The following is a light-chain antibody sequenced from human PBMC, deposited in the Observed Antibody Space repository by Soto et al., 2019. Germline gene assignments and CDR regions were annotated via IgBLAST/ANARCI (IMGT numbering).Light chain of an antibody. CDR2: AAS. Sequence: DIQMTQSPSSLSASVGDRVTITCRASQGIINYLAWYQQKPGKVPKLLIYAASTLQSGVPSRFSGSGSGTDFTLTISSLQPEDVATYYCQKYNSAPRITFGQGTRLEIK. CDR1: QGIINY. CDR3: QKYNSAPRIT. J-gene: IGKJ5*01. V-gene: IGKV1-27*01.